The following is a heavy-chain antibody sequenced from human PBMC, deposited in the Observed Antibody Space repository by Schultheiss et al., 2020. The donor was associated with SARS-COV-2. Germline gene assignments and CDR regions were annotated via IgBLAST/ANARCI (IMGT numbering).Heavy chain of an antibody. J-gene: IGHJ4*02. CDR3: AREHRMATIRGAFDY. V-gene: IGHV3-33*01. CDR2: IWYDGSNK. CDR1: GFTFSSYG. Sequence: GGSLRLSCAASGFTFSSYGMHWVRQAPGKGLEWVAVIWYDGSNKYYADSVKGRFTISRDNSKNTLYLQMNSLRAEDTAVYYCAREHRMATIRGAFDYWGQGALVTVSS. D-gene: IGHD5-24*01.